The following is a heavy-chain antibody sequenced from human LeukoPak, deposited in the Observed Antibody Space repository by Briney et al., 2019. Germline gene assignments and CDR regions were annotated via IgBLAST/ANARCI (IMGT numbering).Heavy chain of an antibody. Sequence: SETLSFTCTVSGGSISSSSYYWGWIRQPPGKGLEWIGNIYYSGSTYYNPSLKSRVTISVDKSKNQFSLKLSSVTAADTAVYYCARVSSYGDYSDGWFDPWGQGTLVTVSS. CDR1: GGSISSSSYY. D-gene: IGHD4-17*01. CDR3: ARVSSYGDYSDGWFDP. CDR2: IYYSGST. V-gene: IGHV4-39*07. J-gene: IGHJ5*02.